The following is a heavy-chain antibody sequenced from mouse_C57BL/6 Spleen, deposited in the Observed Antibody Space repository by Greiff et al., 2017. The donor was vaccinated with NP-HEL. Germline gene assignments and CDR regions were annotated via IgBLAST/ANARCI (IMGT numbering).Heavy chain of an antibody. Sequence: VQLQQSGAELVKPGASVKLSCKASGYTFTSYWMHWVKQRPGQGLEWIGMIHPNSGSTNYNEKFKSKATLTVDKSSSTAYMQLSSLTSEDSAVYYCARSAIYYYGRGDYWGQGTTLTVSS. CDR2: IHPNSGST. J-gene: IGHJ2*01. CDR3: ARSAIYYYGRGDY. D-gene: IGHD1-1*01. V-gene: IGHV1-64*01. CDR1: GYTFTSYW.